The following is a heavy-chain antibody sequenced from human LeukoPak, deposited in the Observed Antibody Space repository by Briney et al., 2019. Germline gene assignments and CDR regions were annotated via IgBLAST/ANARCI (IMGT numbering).Heavy chain of an antibody. D-gene: IGHD4/OR15-4a*01. V-gene: IGHV4-31*02. CDR1: GFTFSDHY. J-gene: IGHJ4*02. CDR3: ARGGANYYEADY. Sequence: LRLSCAASGFTFSDHYMDWVRQAPGKGLEWIGYIYSTGRTYYIPSLKSRLTMSVDTSQNQFSLKLTSVTAADSAVYYCARGGANYYEADYWGQGILVTVSA. CDR2: IYSTGRT.